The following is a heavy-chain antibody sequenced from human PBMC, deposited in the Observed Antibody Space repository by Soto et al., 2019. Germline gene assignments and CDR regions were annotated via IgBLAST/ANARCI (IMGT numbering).Heavy chain of an antibody. CDR1: GGSISSSNW. J-gene: IGHJ4*02. Sequence: SETLSLTCAVSGGSISSSNWWSWVRQPPGKGLEWIGEIYHSGSTNYNPSLKSRVTISVDKSKNQFSLKLSSVTVADTAVYYCARWYSGYDLAVWYFDYWGQGTLVTVSS. CDR3: ARWYSGYDLAVWYFDY. V-gene: IGHV4-4*02. D-gene: IGHD5-12*01. CDR2: IYHSGST.